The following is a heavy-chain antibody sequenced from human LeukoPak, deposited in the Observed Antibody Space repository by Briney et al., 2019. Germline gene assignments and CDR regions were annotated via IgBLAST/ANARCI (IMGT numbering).Heavy chain of an antibody. CDR3: ARHEGNYYGSGSYYKGRFDY. CDR1: GGSISSYY. Sequence: PSETLSLTCTVSGGSISSYYWSWIRQPPGKGLEWIGEINHSGSTNYNPSLKSRVTISVDTSKNQFSLKLSSVTAADTAVYYCARHEGNYYGSGSYYKGRFDYWGQGTLVTVSS. J-gene: IGHJ4*02. CDR2: INHSGST. D-gene: IGHD3-10*01. V-gene: IGHV4-34*01.